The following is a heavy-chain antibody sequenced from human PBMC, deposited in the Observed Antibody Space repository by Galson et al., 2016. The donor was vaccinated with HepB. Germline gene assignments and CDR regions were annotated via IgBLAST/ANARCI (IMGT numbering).Heavy chain of an antibody. V-gene: IGHV3-53*01. J-gene: IGHJ6*02. CDR3: ARVSGYYYGMDV. Sequence: SLRLSCAASGFTVSSSYMNWVRRAPGKGLEWVSVIYSGGTAYFADSGGSTYYAYADSVKGRFTISRDNSKNTLYLQMNSLRTEDTAGYYCARVSGYYYGMDVWGQGTTVTVSS. CDR2: IYSGGTA. CDR1: GFTVSSSY.